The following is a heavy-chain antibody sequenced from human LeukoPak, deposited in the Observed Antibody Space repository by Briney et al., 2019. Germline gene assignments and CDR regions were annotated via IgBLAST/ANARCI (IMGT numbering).Heavy chain of an antibody. CDR1: GGTFSSYA. V-gene: IGHV1-69*05. Sequence: SSVKVSCKASGGTFSSYAISWVRQAPGQGLEWMGRIIPIFGTANYAQKFQGSVTITTDESTSTAYMELSSLRSEDTAVYYCARSVYYYDSSGSFDYWGQGTLVTVSS. D-gene: IGHD3-22*01. CDR2: IIPIFGTA. CDR3: ARSVYYYDSSGSFDY. J-gene: IGHJ4*02.